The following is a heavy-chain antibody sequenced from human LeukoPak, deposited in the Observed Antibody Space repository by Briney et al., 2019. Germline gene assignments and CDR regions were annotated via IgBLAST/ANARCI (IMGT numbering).Heavy chain of an antibody. J-gene: IGHJ3*02. CDR3: ARSHAITMIVVVTPSDDAFDI. V-gene: IGHV1-2*02. D-gene: IGHD3-22*01. Sequence: GASVKVSCKASGYTFTGYYMHWVRQAPGQGLEWMGWINPNSGGTNYAQKFQGRVTMTRDTSISTAYMELSRLRSDDTAVYYCARSHAITMIVVVTPSDDAFDIWGQGTMVTVSS. CDR2: INPNSGGT. CDR1: GYTFTGYY.